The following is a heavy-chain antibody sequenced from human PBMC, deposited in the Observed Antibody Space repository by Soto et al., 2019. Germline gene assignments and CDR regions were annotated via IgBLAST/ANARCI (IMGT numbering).Heavy chain of an antibody. V-gene: IGHV1-46*01. Sequence: QVQLVQSGAEVRKPGASVRVSCKAAGYTFSITYLHWLRQAPGQGLEWLGLVYPSGGGTNYKESFKGRLNITRDTSTSTVYMDLSRLTSEDTAIYXXAXXXXXGGNCYNGLDVWGQGTTVTVSS. D-gene: IGHD2-21*02. J-gene: IGHJ6*02. CDR3: AXXXXXGGNCYNGLDV. CDR2: VYPSGGGT. CDR1: GYTFSITY.